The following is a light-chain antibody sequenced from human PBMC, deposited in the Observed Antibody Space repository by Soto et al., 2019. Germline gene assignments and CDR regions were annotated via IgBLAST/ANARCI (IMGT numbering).Light chain of an antibody. J-gene: IGKJ3*01. Sequence: DIQMTQSPSFVSASVGDRVTITCRASQSVSNWLAWYQQRPGKAPKLLIHSASTLRSGVPARFSGSGSGTEFTLTIAGLQPEDDATYYCQQASYFPFTFGPGTKVAI. V-gene: IGKV1-12*01. CDR2: SAS. CDR1: QSVSNW. CDR3: QQASYFPFT.